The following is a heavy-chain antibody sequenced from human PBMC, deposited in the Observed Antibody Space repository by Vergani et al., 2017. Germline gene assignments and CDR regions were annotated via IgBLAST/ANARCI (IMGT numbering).Heavy chain of an antibody. Sequence: QVQLVQSGAEVKQPGSSVKVSCKASGYTFTSYGISWVRQAPGQGLEWMGWISAYNGNTNYAQKLQGRVTMTTDTSTSTAYMELRSLRSDDTAVYYCARSHMGIAAAGSFDYWGQGTLVTVSS. CDR2: ISAYNGNT. J-gene: IGHJ4*02. D-gene: IGHD6-13*01. CDR1: GYTFTSYG. CDR3: ARSHMGIAAAGSFDY. V-gene: IGHV1-18*01.